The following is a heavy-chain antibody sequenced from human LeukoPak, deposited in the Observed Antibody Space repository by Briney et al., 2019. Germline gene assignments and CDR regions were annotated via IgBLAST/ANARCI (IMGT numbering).Heavy chain of an antibody. V-gene: IGHV3-53*01. D-gene: IGHD3/OR15-3a*01. CDR1: GFTFSSYA. CDR3: ARDMDWSYDC. J-gene: IGHJ4*02. CDR2: INSEGDT. Sequence: GRSLRLSCAASGFTFSSYAMHWVRQAPGKGLEWLSAINSEGDTFYADSVRGRFTISRDDSQDTLSLQMNSLRVEDTAFYFCARDMDWSYDCWGQGTLVTVSS.